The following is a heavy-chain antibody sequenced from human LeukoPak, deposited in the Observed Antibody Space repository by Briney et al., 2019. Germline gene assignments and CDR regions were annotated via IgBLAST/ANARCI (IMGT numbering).Heavy chain of an antibody. V-gene: IGHV3-13*01. CDR3: VRQKKSHGNFDY. CDR1: GFTFSDHA. J-gene: IGHJ4*02. D-gene: IGHD1-26*01. Sequence: GGSLRLSCAASGFTFSDHAMHWVRQATGKGLEWVSAVGIAADTFYPGSVKGRFTISRENAKNSLYLQMNSLRVEDTAVYYCVRQKKSHGNFDYWGQGTLVTVSS. CDR2: VGIAADT.